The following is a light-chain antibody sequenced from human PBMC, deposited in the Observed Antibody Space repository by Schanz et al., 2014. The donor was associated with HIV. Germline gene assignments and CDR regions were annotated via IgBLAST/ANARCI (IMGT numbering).Light chain of an antibody. Sequence: EIVLTQSPATLSVSPGDRATLSCRASQSVSSSYLAWYQQKPGQAPRLLIYDASTRATGVPARFSGSGSGTDFTLTISRLEPEDFAVYYCQQYGSSPRTFGQGTRVEI. CDR2: DAS. CDR3: QQYGSSPRT. J-gene: IGKJ1*01. V-gene: IGKV3-20*01. CDR1: QSVSSSY.